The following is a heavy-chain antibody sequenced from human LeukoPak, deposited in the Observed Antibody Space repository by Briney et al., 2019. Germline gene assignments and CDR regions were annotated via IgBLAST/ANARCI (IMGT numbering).Heavy chain of an antibody. V-gene: IGHV1-46*01. CDR2: INPSGGST. D-gene: IGHD3-3*02. CDR3: ARSETPHLLDY. J-gene: IGHJ4*02. Sequence: ASVKVSCKASGYTFTSYYMHCVRQAPGQGLEWMGIINPSGGSTSYAQKFQGRVTMTRDTSTSTVYMELSSLRSEDTAVYYCARSETPHLLDYWGQGTLVTVSS. CDR1: GYTFTSYY.